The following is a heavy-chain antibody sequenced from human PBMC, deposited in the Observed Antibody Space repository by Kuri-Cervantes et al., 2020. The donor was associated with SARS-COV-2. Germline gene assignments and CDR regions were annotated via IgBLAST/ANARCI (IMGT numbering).Heavy chain of an antibody. CDR1: GGASSGYY. J-gene: IGHJ4*02. D-gene: IGHD1-14*01. CDR3: ARDPRYLARGGGFDY. V-gene: IGHV4-34*01. CDR2: INHSGST. Sequence: GSLRPSCAVYGGASSGYYWSWIRQPPGKGLEWIGEINHSGSTNYNPSLKSGVTISVDTSKNQFSLKLSSVTAADTAVYYCARDPRYLARGGGFDYWGQGTLVTVSS.